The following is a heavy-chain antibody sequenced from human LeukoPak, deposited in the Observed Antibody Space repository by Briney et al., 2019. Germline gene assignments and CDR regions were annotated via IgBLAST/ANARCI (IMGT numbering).Heavy chain of an antibody. V-gene: IGHV3-23*01. CDR3: AKKYGDYFYY. Sequence: PGGSLRPSCAASGFTFSSYAMSWVRQAPGKGLEWVSTISGSGGSTYSADSVKGRFTISRDNSKNTLYLQMTSLRAEDTAVYYCAKKYGDYFYYSGQGTLVTVSS. CDR1: GFTFSSYA. D-gene: IGHD4-17*01. CDR2: ISGSGGST. J-gene: IGHJ4*02.